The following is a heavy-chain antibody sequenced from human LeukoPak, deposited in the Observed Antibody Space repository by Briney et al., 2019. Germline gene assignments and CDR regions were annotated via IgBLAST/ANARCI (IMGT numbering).Heavy chain of an antibody. J-gene: IGHJ5*02. V-gene: IGHV4-59*01. CDR2: IYYSGST. CDR3: ARTYYYDSSGYRINWFDP. D-gene: IGHD3-22*01. CDR1: GGSISSYY. Sequence: SETLSLTCTVSGGSISSYYWSWIRQPPGKGLEWIGYIYYSGSTNYNPSPKSRVTISVDTSKNQFSLKLSSVTAADTAVYYCARTYYYDSSGYRINWFDPWGQGTLVTVSS.